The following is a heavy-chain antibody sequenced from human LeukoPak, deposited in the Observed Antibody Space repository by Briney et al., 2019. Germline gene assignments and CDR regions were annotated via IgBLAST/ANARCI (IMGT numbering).Heavy chain of an antibody. V-gene: IGHV4-59*08. CDR2: VYYSGST. CDR1: GGSISSYF. D-gene: IGHD6-19*01. J-gene: IGHJ5*02. CDR3: ARRSTVAGTYWFDP. Sequence: SETLSLTCTVSGGSISSYFWSWIRQPPGKGLEWIGYVYYSGSTKYNPSLKSRVTISVDTSKNQFSLKLSSVTAADTAVYYCARRSTVAGTYWFDPWGQGTLVTVSS.